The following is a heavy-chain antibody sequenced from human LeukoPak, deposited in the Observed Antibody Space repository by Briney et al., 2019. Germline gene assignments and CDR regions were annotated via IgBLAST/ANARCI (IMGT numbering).Heavy chain of an antibody. CDR2: ISAYNGNT. CDR3: ASCGSCYSDYYYYYGMDV. CDR1: GYTFTSYG. Sequence: GSSVKVSCKASGYTFTSYGISWVRQAPGQGLEWMGWISAYNGNTNCAQKLQGRVTMTTDTSTSTAYMELRSLRSDDTAVYYCASCGSCYSDYYYYYGMDVWGQGTTVTVSS. J-gene: IGHJ6*02. V-gene: IGHV1-18*01. D-gene: IGHD2-15*01.